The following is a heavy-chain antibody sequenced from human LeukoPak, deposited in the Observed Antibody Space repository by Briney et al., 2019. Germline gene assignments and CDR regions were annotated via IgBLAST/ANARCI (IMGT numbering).Heavy chain of an antibody. CDR3: AKDTRRGDMDYDFWSGYYTIGRYYYMDV. CDR2: ISYDGSNK. V-gene: IGHV3-30*18. CDR1: GFTFSSYG. J-gene: IGHJ6*03. D-gene: IGHD3-3*01. Sequence: GGSLRLSCAASGFTFSSYGMHWVRQAPGKGLEWVAVISYDGSNKYYADSVKGRFTISRDNSKNTLYLQMNSLRAEDTAVYYCAKDTRRGDMDYDFWSGYYTIGRYYYMDVWGKGTTVTVSS.